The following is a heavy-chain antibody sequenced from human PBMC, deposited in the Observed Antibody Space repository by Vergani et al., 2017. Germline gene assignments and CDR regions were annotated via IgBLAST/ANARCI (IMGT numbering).Heavy chain of an antibody. Sequence: QVQLQQWGGGLLKPSETLSLTCVVNGGSFTSYHWTWIRQSPGEGLGWVGDIDHTGRPDYNPSLKSRLTMSVNKSRNQFSLTLNSVTATDTAIYFCERWNTETKGHRYYSYYMDVWGQGTAVTVS. CDR2: IDHTGRP. CDR1: GGSFTSYH. J-gene: IGHJ6*03. V-gene: IGHV4-34*01. CDR3: ERWNTETKGHRYYSYYMDV. D-gene: IGHD4-11*01.